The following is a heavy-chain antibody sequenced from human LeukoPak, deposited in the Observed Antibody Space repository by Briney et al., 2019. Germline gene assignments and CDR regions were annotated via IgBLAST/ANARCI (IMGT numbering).Heavy chain of an antibody. CDR3: ARDMWELPSDYYYDF. CDR1: GYTFTGHY. V-gene: IGHV1-2*06. D-gene: IGHD1-26*01. J-gene: IGHJ4*02. Sequence: ASVKVSCKSSGYTFTGHYLNWLRQAPGRGLGWMGRINPNSGDTKYADKFLGRVIMTRDTSTSTAYLELDGLRSDDTASYYCARDMWELPSDYYYDFWGQGTLVTVSS. CDR2: INPNSGDT.